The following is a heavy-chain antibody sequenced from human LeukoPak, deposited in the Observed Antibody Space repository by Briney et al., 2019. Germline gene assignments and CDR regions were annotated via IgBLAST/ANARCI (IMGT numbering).Heavy chain of an antibody. J-gene: IGHJ4*02. D-gene: IGHD3-3*01. V-gene: IGHV4-34*01. CDR1: GGSCSGYY. CDR3: ARLGTYYDFWSGYYYFDY. Sequence: SETLSLTCAVYGGSCSGYYWSWIRQPPGKGLDWIGEINHSGSTNYNPSLKSRVTISVDTSKNQFSLKLSSVTAADTAVYYCARLGTYYDFWSGYYYFDYWGQGTLVTVSS. CDR2: INHSGST.